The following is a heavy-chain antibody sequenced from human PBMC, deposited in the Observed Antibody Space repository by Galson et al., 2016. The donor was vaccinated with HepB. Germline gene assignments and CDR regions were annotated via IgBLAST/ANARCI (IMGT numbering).Heavy chain of an antibody. V-gene: IGHV3-9*01. CDR3: AKSDCSSTSCFPDY. Sequence: SLRLSCAASGFTFGHYAMHWVRQAPGKGLEWVSGISWNSDSIGYADSVKGRFTISRDNAKNSLYLQMNSLGAEDTALYHCAKSDCSSTSCFPDYWGQGTLVTVSS. CDR2: ISWNSDSI. CDR1: GFTFGHYA. D-gene: IGHD2-2*01. J-gene: IGHJ4*02.